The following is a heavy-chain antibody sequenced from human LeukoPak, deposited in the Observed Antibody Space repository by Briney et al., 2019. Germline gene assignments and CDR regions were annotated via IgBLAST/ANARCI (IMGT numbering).Heavy chain of an antibody. D-gene: IGHD5-18*01. J-gene: IGHJ6*02. CDR1: GGTFSSYA. CDR3: ARALDTAMVHYYYGMDV. V-gene: IGHV1-69*13. Sequence: SVKVSCKASGGTFSSYAISWVRQAPGQGLEWMGGIIPIFGTANYAQKFQGRVTITADESTSTAYMELSSLRSEDTAVYYCARALDTAMVHYYYGMDVWGQGTTVTVSS. CDR2: IIPIFGTA.